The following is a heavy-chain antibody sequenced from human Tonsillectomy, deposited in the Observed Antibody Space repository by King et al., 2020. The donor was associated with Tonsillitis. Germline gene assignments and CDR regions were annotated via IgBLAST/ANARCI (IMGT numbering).Heavy chain of an antibody. CDR3: GGDRDSYNSGGGAFDV. J-gene: IGHJ3*01. Sequence: QLQESGPGLVKPSGTLSLTCAVSGGSINSRDWWSWVRQPPGKGLEWIGEVYHSGLTHYNPSLKSRVTISLDNSKNHFSLNLSSVTAADTAVYYCGGDRDSYNSGGGAFDVWGQGTMVSVS. CDR2: VYHSGLT. V-gene: IGHV4-4*02. CDR1: GGSINSRDW. D-gene: IGHD5-24*01.